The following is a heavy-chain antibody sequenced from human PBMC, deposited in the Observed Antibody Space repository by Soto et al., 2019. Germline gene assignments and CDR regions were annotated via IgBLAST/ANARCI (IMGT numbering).Heavy chain of an antibody. D-gene: IGHD3-9*01. CDR2: ISSSSSYI. V-gene: IGHV3-21*01. J-gene: IGHJ4*02. CDR3: ARDQKYDILTGYHNFDY. CDR1: GFTFSSYS. Sequence: GGSLRLSCAASGFTFSSYSMNWVRQAPGKGLEWVSSISSSSSYIYYADSVKGRFTISRDNAKNALYLQMNSLRAEDTAVYYCARDQKYDILTGYHNFDYWGQGTLVTVSS.